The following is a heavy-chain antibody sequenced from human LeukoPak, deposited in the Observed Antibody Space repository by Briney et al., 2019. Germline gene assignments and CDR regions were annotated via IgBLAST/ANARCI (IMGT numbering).Heavy chain of an antibody. CDR2: VNNSGTT. D-gene: IGHD2-2*01. Sequence: SETLSLTCAVSGGSFSGYYWSWIRQPPGKGLEWIGEVNNSGTTKYNPSLKSRVIISVDASKNQFSLRLSSVTAADTAMYYCTLGYCSDTNCLDYWGQGSLVTVSS. V-gene: IGHV4-34*01. J-gene: IGHJ4*02. CDR1: GGSFSGYY. CDR3: TLGYCSDTNCLDY.